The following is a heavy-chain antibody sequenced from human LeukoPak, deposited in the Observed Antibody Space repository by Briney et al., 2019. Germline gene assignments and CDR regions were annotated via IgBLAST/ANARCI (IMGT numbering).Heavy chain of an antibody. J-gene: IGHJ4*02. Sequence: GGSLRLSCAGPGFSFSSYGMHWVRQAPGKGLERVSYIISSSSTIYYANSVKGRFTISRDNAKNSLYLQMNSLRAEDTAVYYCARAHHRRVYDYVWGSYPYWGQGTLVTVSS. CDR2: IISSSSTI. D-gene: IGHD3-16*02. CDR1: GFSFSSYG. CDR3: ARAHHRRVYDYVWGSYPY. V-gene: IGHV3-48*01.